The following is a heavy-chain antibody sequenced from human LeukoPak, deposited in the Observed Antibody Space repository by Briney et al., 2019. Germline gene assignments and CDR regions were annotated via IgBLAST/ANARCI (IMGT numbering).Heavy chain of an antibody. Sequence: GGSLRLSCAASGFNFDDHAMHWVRQPPGGGLQWVSLVSGDGSVIHYADSVKGRFTASRDNNKNSLYLQMDSLTTEDTAFYYCAKDQYTSGWFTWFDFWGRGTLVTVSS. CDR1: GFNFDDHA. D-gene: IGHD6-19*01. CDR3: AKDQYTSGWFTWFDF. J-gene: IGHJ4*02. CDR2: VSGDGSVI. V-gene: IGHV3-43*02.